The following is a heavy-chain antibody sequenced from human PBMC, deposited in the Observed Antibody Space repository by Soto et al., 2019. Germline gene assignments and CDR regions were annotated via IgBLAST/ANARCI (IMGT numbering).Heavy chain of an antibody. CDR3: ARCIVATMGSWFDP. D-gene: IGHD5-12*01. CDR2: IYYSGST. Sequence: SETLSLTCTVSGGSISSGGYYWSWIRQHPGKGLEWIGYIYYSGSTYYNPSLKSRVTISVDTSKNQFSLKLSSVTAADTAVYYCARCIVATMGSWFDPWGQGTLVTVSS. V-gene: IGHV4-31*03. J-gene: IGHJ5*02. CDR1: GGSISSGGYY.